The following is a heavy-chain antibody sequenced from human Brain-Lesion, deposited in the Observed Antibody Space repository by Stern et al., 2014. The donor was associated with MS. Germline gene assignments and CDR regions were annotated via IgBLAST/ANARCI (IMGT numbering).Heavy chain of an antibody. V-gene: IGHV4-39*01. D-gene: IGHD2-15*01. J-gene: IGHJ5*02. CDR2: IYYSGDT. Sequence: QVQLVESGPGLVKPSETLSLTCTVAGGSVSSTSYAWAWIRQPPGKGLGWIGTIYYSGDTYYSPSLKSRPPISLDTPKNLFSLQLRSVTAADTAVYYCAGEEDIRYCSGGSCTRNWFDPWGQGTLVTVSS. CDR1: GGSVSSTSYA. CDR3: AGEEDIRYCSGGSCTRNWFDP.